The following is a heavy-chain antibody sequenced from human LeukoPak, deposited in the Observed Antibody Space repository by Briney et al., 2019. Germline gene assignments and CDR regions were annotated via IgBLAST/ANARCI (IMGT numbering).Heavy chain of an antibody. CDR3: ARSNQADDY. CDR1: GVTFSNYW. J-gene: IGHJ4*02. Sequence: GRSLRLSCAASGVTFSNYWMHWVRQVPGKGLVWVSRINPGGSSTTYADSVKGRFTISRDNAKNTLYLQMNSLRAEDTAVYYCARSNQADDYWGQGTLVTVSS. V-gene: IGHV3-74*01. CDR2: INPGGSST. D-gene: IGHD4-11*01.